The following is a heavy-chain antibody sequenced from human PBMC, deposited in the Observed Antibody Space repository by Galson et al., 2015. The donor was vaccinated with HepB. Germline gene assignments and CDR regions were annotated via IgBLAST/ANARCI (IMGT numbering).Heavy chain of an antibody. CDR3: ARDQLVLRFLEWLSGWFDP. V-gene: IGHV3-30-3*01. CDR2: ISYDGSNK. J-gene: IGHJ5*02. CDR1: GFTFSSYA. D-gene: IGHD3-3*01. Sequence: SLRLSCAASGFTFSSYAMHWVRQAPGKGLEWVAVISYDGSNKYYADSVKGRFTISRDNSKNTLYLQMNSLRAEDTAVYYCARDQLVLRFLEWLSGWFDPWGQGTLVTVSS.